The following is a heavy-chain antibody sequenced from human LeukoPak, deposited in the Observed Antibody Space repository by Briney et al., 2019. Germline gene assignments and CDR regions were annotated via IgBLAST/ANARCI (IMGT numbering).Heavy chain of an antibody. V-gene: IGHV1-24*01. CDR3: ATGRGAVAGTGGYFDY. CDR1: GYTLTELS. D-gene: IGHD6-19*01. Sequence: ASVKVPCKVSGYTLTELSMHWVRQAPGKGLEWMGGFDPEDGETIYAQKFQGRVTMTEDTSTDTAYMELSSLRSEDTAVYYCATGRGAVAGTGGYFDYWGQGTLVTVSS. CDR2: FDPEDGET. J-gene: IGHJ4*02.